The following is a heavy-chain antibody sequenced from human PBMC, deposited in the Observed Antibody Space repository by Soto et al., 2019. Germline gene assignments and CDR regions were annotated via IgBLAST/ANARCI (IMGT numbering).Heavy chain of an antibody. CDR2: IYYSGST. CDR3: ARDLNDFRLDP. J-gene: IGHJ5*02. Sequence: SETLSLTCTVSGGSISSGDYYWSWIRQPPGKGLEWIGYIYYSGSTYYNPSLKSRVTISVDTSKNQFSLKLSSVTAADTAVYYCARDLNDFRLDPWGQGTLVTVSS. V-gene: IGHV4-30-4*01. D-gene: IGHD3-3*01. CDR1: GGSISSGDYY.